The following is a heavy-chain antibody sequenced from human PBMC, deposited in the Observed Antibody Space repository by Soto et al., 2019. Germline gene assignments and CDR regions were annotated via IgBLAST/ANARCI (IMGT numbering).Heavy chain of an antibody. J-gene: IGHJ3*02. CDR3: AKIMSYCSSTSCYVLDAFDI. V-gene: IGHV5-51*01. Sequence: HGESLKISCKGSGYSFTSYWIGWVRQMPGKGLEWMGIIYPGDSDTRYSPSFQGQVTISADKSISTAYLQWSSLKASDTAMYYCAKIMSYCSSTSCYVLDAFDIWGQGTMVTVSS. CDR2: IYPGDSDT. D-gene: IGHD2-2*01. CDR1: GYSFTSYW.